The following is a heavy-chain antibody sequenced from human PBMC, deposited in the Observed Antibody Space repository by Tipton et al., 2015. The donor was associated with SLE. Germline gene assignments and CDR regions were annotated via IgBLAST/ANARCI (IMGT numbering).Heavy chain of an antibody. CDR3: AKGRTYFDS. V-gene: IGHV3-23*01. CDR1: GFSFSNYA. Sequence: SLRLSCPASGFSFSNYAMNWVRQAPGKGLVWVSGISGSGGTTNYADSVKGRFTISRDNSNNTLCLQMNSLRAEDTAVYYCAKGRTYFDSWGQGTLVTVSS. J-gene: IGHJ4*02. CDR2: ISGSGGTT.